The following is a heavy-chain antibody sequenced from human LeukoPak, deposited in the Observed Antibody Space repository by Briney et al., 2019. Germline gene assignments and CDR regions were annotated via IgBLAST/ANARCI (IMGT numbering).Heavy chain of an antibody. Sequence: PSETLSLTRTVSEGSISHYFWNWIRQPPGKGLEWIGNINYIGNTNYNPSLKTRVTISIDTSKNQFSLTLRSVTTADTALYYCARDWELGYWGQGTRVTVSS. V-gene: IGHV4-59*01. CDR3: ARDWELGY. J-gene: IGHJ4*02. D-gene: IGHD4-23*01. CDR2: INYIGNT. CDR1: EGSISHYF.